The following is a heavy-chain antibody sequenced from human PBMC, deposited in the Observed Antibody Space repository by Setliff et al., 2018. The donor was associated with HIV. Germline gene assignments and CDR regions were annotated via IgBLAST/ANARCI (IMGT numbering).Heavy chain of an antibody. CDR1: GYTFTKYA. CDR3: ARELSPTGTD. D-gene: IGHD1-7*01. V-gene: IGHV7-4-1*02. CDR2: INTNTGNP. Sequence: RASVKVSCKASGYTFTKYAMNWVRQAPGQGLEWMGWINTNTGNPMYAQGFTGRFVFSLDTSVSTAYLQISSLKAEDTAVYYCARELSPTGTDWGQGTLVTVSS. J-gene: IGHJ4*02.